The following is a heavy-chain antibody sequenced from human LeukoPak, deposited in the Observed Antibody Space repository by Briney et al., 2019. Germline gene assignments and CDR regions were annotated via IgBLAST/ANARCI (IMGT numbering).Heavy chain of an antibody. CDR1: GFILSNAW. D-gene: IGHD5-12*01. CDR2: IKSKTDGRTA. J-gene: IGHJ4*02. Sequence: GSLRLSCAASGFILSNAWVRWVRQAPGKGLEWVGRIKSKTDGRTADYAAPVKGRFAITRDDSKNTLYLQMNSLKTEDTAVYYCTTAQDSGSDRSDHWGQGTLVTVSS. V-gene: IGHV3-15*01. CDR3: TTAQDSGSDRSDH.